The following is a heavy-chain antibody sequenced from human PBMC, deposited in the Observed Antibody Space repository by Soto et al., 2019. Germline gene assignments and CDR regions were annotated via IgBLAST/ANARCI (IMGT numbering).Heavy chain of an antibody. D-gene: IGHD2-8*01. CDR1: GFTFSSYS. Sequence: RRLSCAASGFTFSSYSMNWVRQAPGKGLEWVSSISSSGSYIYYADSVKGRFTISRDNAKNSLYLQMNSLRAEDTAVYYCARNPSGLYAIHAAFDIWGQGTMVTVSS. J-gene: IGHJ3*02. CDR3: ARNPSGLYAIHAAFDI. V-gene: IGHV3-21*01. CDR2: ISSSGSYI.